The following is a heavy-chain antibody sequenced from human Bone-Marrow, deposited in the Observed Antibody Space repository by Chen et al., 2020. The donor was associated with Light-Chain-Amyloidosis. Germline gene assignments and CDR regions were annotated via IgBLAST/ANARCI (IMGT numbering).Heavy chain of an antibody. CDR2: ISFHERNK. D-gene: IGHD2-2*01. CDR1: GFTFSSYA. Sequence: QVQLVESGGGVVQPGRSLRLSCAASGFTFSSYAMDWVRQAAGKGLEWVAVISFHERNKYYADSVKGRFTISRDNSKNTLYLQMNSLRAEDTAVYYCAREGYCSSSSCPFDYWGQGTLVTVSS. CDR3: AREGYCSSSSCPFDY. J-gene: IGHJ4*02. V-gene: IGHV3-30*04.